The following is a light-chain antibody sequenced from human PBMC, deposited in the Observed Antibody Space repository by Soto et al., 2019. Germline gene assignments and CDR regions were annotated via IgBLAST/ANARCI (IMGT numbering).Light chain of an antibody. Sequence: QSVLTQPPSASGSPGQSVTISCTGTSSDVGGYNAVSWYQQHPGKAPKLIIYEVNKRPSGVPDRFSGSKSGNTASLTVSGLQAEDEADYYCSSHAGSINVVFGGGTKLTVL. CDR2: EVN. CDR3: SSHAGSINVV. V-gene: IGLV2-8*01. J-gene: IGLJ2*01. CDR1: SSDVGGYNA.